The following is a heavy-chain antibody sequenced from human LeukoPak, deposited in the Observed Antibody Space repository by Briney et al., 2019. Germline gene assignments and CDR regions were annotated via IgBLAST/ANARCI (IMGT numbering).Heavy chain of an antibody. D-gene: IGHD2-8*01. CDR3: ARDGLSYCTNGVCPGSNWFDP. V-gene: IGHV1-2*02. CDR2: INPNRGGT. J-gene: IGHJ5*02. CDR1: GYTFIDYY. Sequence: ASVKVSCKASGYTFIDYYMHWVRQAPGQGLEWMGWINPNRGGTNYAQKFQGRVTMTRDTSINTAYMELSRLRSGDAAVYYCARDGLSYCTNGVCPGSNWFDPWGQGTLVTVSS.